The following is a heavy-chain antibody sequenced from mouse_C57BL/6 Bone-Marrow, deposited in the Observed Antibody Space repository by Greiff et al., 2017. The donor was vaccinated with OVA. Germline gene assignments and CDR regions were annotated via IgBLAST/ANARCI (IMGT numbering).Heavy chain of an antibody. CDR2: IHPNSGST. J-gene: IGHJ2*01. Sequence: VQLQQSGAELVKPGASVKLSCKASGYTFTSYWMHWVKQRPGQGLEWIGMIHPNSGSTNYNEKFKSKATLTVDKSSSTAYMQLSSLTSEDSAVYYCARVPYYYGSSPWYFDYWGQGTTLTVSS. CDR3: ARVPYYYGSSPWYFDY. CDR1: GYTFTSYW. V-gene: IGHV1-64*01. D-gene: IGHD1-1*01.